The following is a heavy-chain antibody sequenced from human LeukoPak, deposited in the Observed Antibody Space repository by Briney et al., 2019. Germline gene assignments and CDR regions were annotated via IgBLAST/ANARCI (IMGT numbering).Heavy chain of an antibody. J-gene: IGHJ4*02. D-gene: IGHD3-10*01. Sequence: PSETLSLTCAVSGGSISSGGYSWSWIRQPPGKGLEWIGYIYHSGSTYYNPSLKSRVTISVDRSKNQFSLKLSSVTAADTAVYYCASSMVRGVIANWGQGTLFTVSS. V-gene: IGHV4-30-2*01. CDR2: IYHSGST. CDR1: GGSISSGGYS. CDR3: ASSMVRGVIAN.